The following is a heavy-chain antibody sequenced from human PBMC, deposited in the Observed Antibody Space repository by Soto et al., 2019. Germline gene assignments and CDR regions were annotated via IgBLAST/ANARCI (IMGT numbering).Heavy chain of an antibody. Sequence: ASVKVSCKASGYTFTSYDINWVRQATGQGLEWMGWINPKSGNTGYARKFQGRVTMTRDTSTSTAYMELRSLRSEDTAVYYCAEEYCNNSGCYLPDYWCQGALVTVSS. CDR2: INPKSGNT. CDR1: GYTFTSYD. J-gene: IGHJ4*02. D-gene: IGHD2-2*01. V-gene: IGHV1-8*01. CDR3: AEEYCNNSGCYLPDY.